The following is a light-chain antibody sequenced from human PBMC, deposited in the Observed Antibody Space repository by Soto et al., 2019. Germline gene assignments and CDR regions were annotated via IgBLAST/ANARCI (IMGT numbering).Light chain of an antibody. J-gene: IGKJ1*01. CDR3: RPGASLRT. CDR1: QTVSSSF. CDR2: DAS. V-gene: IGKV3-20*01. Sequence: EGVLTQAPGTLSLSPGERATISCRTSQTVSSSFLHWYQQKPGQAPRLLMFDASNRATDIPDRFSGLESGTDCARTIGRRGPQDFTVYFCRPGASLRTFGDGTKVEIK.